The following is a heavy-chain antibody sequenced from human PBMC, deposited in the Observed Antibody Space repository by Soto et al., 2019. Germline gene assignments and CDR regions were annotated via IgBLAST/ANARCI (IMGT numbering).Heavy chain of an antibody. CDR1: GGSISSGGYS. D-gene: IGHD3-3*01. J-gene: IGHJ5*02. V-gene: IGHV4-30-2*01. CDR2: IYHSGSA. Sequence: SETLSLTCAVSGGSISSGGYSWSWIRQPPGKGLEWIGYIYHSGSAYYNPSPKSRVTISVDRSKNQFSLKLSSVTAADTAVYYCARRGITIFGVDENWFDPWGQGTLVTVSS. CDR3: ARRGITIFGVDENWFDP.